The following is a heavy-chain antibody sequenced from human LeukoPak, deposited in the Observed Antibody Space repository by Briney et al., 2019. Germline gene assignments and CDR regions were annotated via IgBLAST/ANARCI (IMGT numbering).Heavy chain of an antibody. CDR3: ARVEYNGGYSHLY. Sequence: ASVKVSCKVSGYTLTELSMHWVRQAPGKGLEWMGGFDPEDGETIYAQKFQGRVTMTEDTSTDTAYMELSSLRSEDTAIYYCARVEYNGGYSHLYWGQGTLLTVSS. J-gene: IGHJ4*02. CDR1: GYTLTELS. D-gene: IGHD5-12*01. CDR2: FDPEDGET. V-gene: IGHV1-24*01.